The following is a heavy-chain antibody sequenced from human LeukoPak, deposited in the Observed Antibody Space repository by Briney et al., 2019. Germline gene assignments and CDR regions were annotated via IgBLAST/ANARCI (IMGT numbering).Heavy chain of an antibody. D-gene: IGHD1-26*01. J-gene: IGHJ4*02. CDR1: GAXISSYY. CDR3: ARGGASSLPFDS. CDR2: IFYTGST. V-gene: IGHV4-59*01. Sequence: PSEILSLTCTVSGAXISSYYCSWIRQPSGKGLKWIGFIFYTGSTNYSPSLKSRVTISLDTSKRQFSLNLSSVTAADTAVYYCARGGASSLPFDSWGQGTLVTVSS.